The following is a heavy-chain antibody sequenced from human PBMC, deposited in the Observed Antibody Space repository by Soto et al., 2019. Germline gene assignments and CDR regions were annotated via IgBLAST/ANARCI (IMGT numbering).Heavy chain of an antibody. Sequence: SVKVSCNASGYTFNKYGLNWLRQAPVQGLEWMGWISTYNAKTKYAQNVQDRVSMTMDTSTRTAYMELRGLRSDDTAVYYCVRVNEGVFYDSSGYFDCWGQGTLVTVSS. D-gene: IGHD3-22*01. CDR2: ISTYNAKT. J-gene: IGHJ4*02. CDR3: VRVNEGVFYDSSGYFDC. V-gene: IGHV1-18*04. CDR1: GYTFNKYG.